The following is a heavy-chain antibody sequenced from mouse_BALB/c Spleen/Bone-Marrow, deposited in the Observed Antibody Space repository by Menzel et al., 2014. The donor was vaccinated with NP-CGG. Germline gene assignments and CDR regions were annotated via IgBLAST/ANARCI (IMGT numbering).Heavy chain of an antibody. J-gene: IGHJ4*01. V-gene: IGHV1S130*01. CDR1: GYTFTSSW. Sequence: VQGVESGSVLVRPGASVKLSCKTSGYTFTSSWIHWAKQRPGQGLEWIGEIHPNSGNTNYNEKFKDKATLTVDTSSXAPSAYLSSVSSEDSVVSFSARARGISKNYVIYYWGLGTSLTASS. CDR2: IHPNSGNT. CDR3: ARARGISKNYVIYY.